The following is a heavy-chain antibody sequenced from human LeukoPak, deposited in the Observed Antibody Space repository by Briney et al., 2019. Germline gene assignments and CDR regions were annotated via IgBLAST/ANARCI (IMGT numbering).Heavy chain of an antibody. CDR3: ARKVELSDVFDI. CDR1: GGSISSYY. V-gene: IGHV4-59*01. CDR2: IYYSGST. J-gene: IGHJ3*02. Sequence: PSETLSLTCTVSGGSISSYYWSWIRQPPGKGLEWIGYIYYSGSTNYNPSLKSRVTISVDTSKNQFSLKLSSVTAADTAVYYCARKVELSDVFDIWGQGTMVTVSS. D-gene: IGHD1-26*01.